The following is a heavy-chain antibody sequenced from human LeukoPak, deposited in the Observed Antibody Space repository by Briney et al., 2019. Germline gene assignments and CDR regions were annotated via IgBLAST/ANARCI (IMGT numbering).Heavy chain of an antibody. CDR3: ARDPLSPYDSSGYYGAPYYYGMDV. CDR1: GYTFTGYY. J-gene: IGHJ6*02. Sequence: GASVKVSCKASGYTFTGYYMHWVRQAPGQGLEWMGWINPNSGGTNYAQKFQGRVTMTRDTSISTAYMELSRLRSDDTAVYYCARDPLSPYDSSGYYGAPYYYGMDVWGQGTTVTVSS. V-gene: IGHV1-2*02. D-gene: IGHD3-22*01. CDR2: INPNSGGT.